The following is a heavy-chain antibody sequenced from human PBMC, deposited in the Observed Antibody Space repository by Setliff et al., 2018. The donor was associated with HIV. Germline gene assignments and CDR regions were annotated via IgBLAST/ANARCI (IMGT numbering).Heavy chain of an antibody. CDR2: INPKSGAT. CDR3: ARVDCSSTRCYAFDI. V-gene: IGHV1-2*06. J-gene: IGHJ3*02. Sequence: AASVKVSCKASGYSFTGYYVNWVRQAPGQGLEWMGRINPKSGATNLAQKFQGRVTLTRDTSISAAYMELSRLRSDDTAVYYCARVDCSSTRCYAFDIWGQGTMVTVSS. D-gene: IGHD2-2*01. CDR1: GYSFTGYY.